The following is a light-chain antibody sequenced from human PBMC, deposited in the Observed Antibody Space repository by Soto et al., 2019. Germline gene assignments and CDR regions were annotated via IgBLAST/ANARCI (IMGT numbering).Light chain of an antibody. J-gene: IGLJ1*01. CDR2: EAT. CDR1: SSDVGGYNL. V-gene: IGLV2-14*01. CDR3: ISYTTSSTYV. Sequence: QSVLTQPASVSGSPGQSIIISRSGTSSDVGGYNLVSWYRQHPGNAPKLLIYEATNRPSVVSNRFSGSKSGNTASLTISGLQAEDEADYYCISYTTSSTYVFGTGTKVTVL.